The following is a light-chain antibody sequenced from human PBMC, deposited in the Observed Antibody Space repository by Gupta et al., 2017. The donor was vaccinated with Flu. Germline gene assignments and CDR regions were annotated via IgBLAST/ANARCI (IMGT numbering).Light chain of an antibody. CDR3: QQRSNWPPIT. CDR2: DAS. V-gene: IGKV3-11*01. Sequence: ATLSLSPGERATLSCRASQSVSSYLAWYQQKPGQAPRLLIYDASNRDTGIPARFSGSGYGTDFTLTISSREQEDFAVYYCQQRSNWPPITFGQGTRLEIK. CDR1: QSVSSY. J-gene: IGKJ5*01.